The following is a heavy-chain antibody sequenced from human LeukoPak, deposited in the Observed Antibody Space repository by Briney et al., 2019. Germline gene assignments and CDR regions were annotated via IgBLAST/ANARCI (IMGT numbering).Heavy chain of an antibody. J-gene: IGHJ6*03. D-gene: IGHD6-13*01. Sequence: GGSLRLSCAASGFTFNNYAMSWVRQAPGKGLEWVSTITGSGGSTYSADSVKGRLTISRDNSKNTLYLQMNSLRADDTPLYYCARNQDSSWYYYYMDVWGKGTTVTVSS. CDR2: ITGSGGST. CDR1: GFTFNNYA. CDR3: ARNQDSSWYYYYMDV. V-gene: IGHV3-23*01.